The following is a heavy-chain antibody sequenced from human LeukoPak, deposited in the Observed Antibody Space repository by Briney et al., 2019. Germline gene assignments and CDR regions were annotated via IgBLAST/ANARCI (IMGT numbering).Heavy chain of an antibody. V-gene: IGHV4-59*08. D-gene: IGHD3-22*01. CDR2: KYYSGSV. CDR1: GGSITSAY. CDR3: ARRPGYDRSGFDI. Sequence: SETLSLTCMVSGGSITSAYWSWIRQPPGKGLEGIGYKYYSGSVNYNPSLKSRVIMSIDTCNNQFHLKLTSVTAADTAVYYCARRPGYDRSGFDIWGPGTMVTVSS. J-gene: IGHJ3*02.